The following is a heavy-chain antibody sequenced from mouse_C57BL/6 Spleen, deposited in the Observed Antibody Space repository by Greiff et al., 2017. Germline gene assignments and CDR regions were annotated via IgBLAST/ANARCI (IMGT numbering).Heavy chain of an antibody. J-gene: IGHJ2*01. D-gene: IGHD2-1*01. CDR3: ARGGIYYGNFYYFDY. Sequence: VQLQQSGAELVKPGASVKISCKASGYAFSSYWMNWVKQRPGKGLEGIGQIYPGDGDTNYNGKFKGKATLTADKSSSTAYMQLSSLTSEDSAVYFCARGGIYYGNFYYFDYWGQGTTLTVSS. CDR1: GYAFSSYW. V-gene: IGHV1-80*01. CDR2: IYPGDGDT.